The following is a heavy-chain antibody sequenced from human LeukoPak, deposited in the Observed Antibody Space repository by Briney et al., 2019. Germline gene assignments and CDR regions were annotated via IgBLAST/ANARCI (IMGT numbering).Heavy chain of an antibody. CDR1: GGSISSSSYY. J-gene: IGHJ3*02. Sequence: SETLSLTCTVSGGSISSSSYYWGWIRQPPGKGLEWIGSIYYSGSTYYNPSLKSRVTISVDTSKNQFSLKLSSVTAADTAVYYCARGPHRWLWRGDRNDAFDIWGQGTMVTVSS. V-gene: IGHV4-39*01. CDR3: ARGPHRWLWRGDRNDAFDI. D-gene: IGHD3-10*01. CDR2: IYYSGST.